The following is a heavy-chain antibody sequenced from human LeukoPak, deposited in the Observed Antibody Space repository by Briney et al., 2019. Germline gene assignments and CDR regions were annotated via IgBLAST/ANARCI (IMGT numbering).Heavy chain of an antibody. V-gene: IGHV3-48*04. D-gene: IGHD3-3*01. CDR2: ISSSSSTI. CDR1: GFTFSSYA. CDR3: ARAPPYDFWSGYSYYMDV. J-gene: IGHJ6*03. Sequence: GGSLRLSCAASGFTFSSYAMSWVRQAPGKGLEWVSYISSSSSTIYYADSVKGRFTISRDNAKNSLYLQMNSLRAEDTAVYYCARAPPYDFWSGYSYYMDVWGKGTTVTVSS.